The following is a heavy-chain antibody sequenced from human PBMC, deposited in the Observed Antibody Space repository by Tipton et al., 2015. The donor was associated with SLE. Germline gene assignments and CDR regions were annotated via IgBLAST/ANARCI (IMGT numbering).Heavy chain of an antibody. V-gene: IGHV4-39*07. Sequence: TLSLTCIVSGGSITTRSYYWGWIRQPPGKGLEWIASISYSGATYYNPSLKSRVTISVDTSKNQFSLELSSVTAADTAVYYCARETEDTGWIHSRDYIYYYYYVDVWGQGTTVTVSS. J-gene: IGHJ6*03. D-gene: IGHD6-19*01. CDR3: ARETEDTGWIHSRDYIYYYYYVDV. CDR1: GGSITTRSYY. CDR2: ISYSGAT.